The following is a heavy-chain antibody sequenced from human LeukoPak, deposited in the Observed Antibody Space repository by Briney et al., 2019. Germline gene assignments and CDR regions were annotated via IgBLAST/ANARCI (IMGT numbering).Heavy chain of an antibody. J-gene: IGHJ5*02. Sequence: GGSLRLSCAASGFTFSDYYMNWIRQAPGKGLEWVSYISSSGSTIYYADSVKGRFTISRDNAKNSLYLQMNSLRAEDTAVYYCARRTDYDILTGYYGWFDPWGQGTLVTVSS. CDR2: ISSSGSTI. D-gene: IGHD3-9*01. CDR3: ARRTDYDILTGYYGWFDP. V-gene: IGHV3-11*01. CDR1: GFTFSDYY.